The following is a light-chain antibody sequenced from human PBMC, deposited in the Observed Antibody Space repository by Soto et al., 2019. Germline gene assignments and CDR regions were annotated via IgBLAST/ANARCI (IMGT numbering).Light chain of an antibody. CDR1: QSVLHRSNNKNY. Sequence: DIVMTQSPDSLAVSLGERATINCKSSQSVLHRSNNKNYLTWYQQKPGQPPKLLISWASTRESGVPDRFSGSGSGTDFTLPISSLQAEDVAVYYCQQCFSSPPTFGQGTRVEIK. J-gene: IGKJ1*01. CDR3: QQCFSSPPT. V-gene: IGKV4-1*01. CDR2: WAS.